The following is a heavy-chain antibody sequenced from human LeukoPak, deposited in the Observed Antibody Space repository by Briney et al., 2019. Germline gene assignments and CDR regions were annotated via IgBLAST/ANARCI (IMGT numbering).Heavy chain of an antibody. CDR3: ARGSVGARSNYVGARHYYFDY. CDR1: GYTFTDYY. J-gene: IGHJ4*02. CDR2: INPNSGGT. D-gene: IGHD4-11*01. V-gene: IGHV1-2*04. Sequence: GASVKVSCKASGYTFTDYYLHWVRQAPGQGLEWMGWINPNSGGTNYAQKFQGWVTMTRDTSITTAYMELSRLRSDDTAVYYCARGSVGARSNYVGARHYYFDYWGQGTLVTVSS.